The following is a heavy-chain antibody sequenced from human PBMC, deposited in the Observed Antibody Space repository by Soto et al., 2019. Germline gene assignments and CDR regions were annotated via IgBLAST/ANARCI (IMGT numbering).Heavy chain of an antibody. J-gene: IGHJ5*02. Sequence: QVQLVQSGAEVKKPGASVKVSCKASGYTFTSYDINWVRQATGQGLEWMGWMNPNSGNTGYAQKFQGRVTMTRNTSISTDYMELSSLRSEDTAVYYCARFSIAAAGTDWFDPWGQGTLVTVSS. CDR2: MNPNSGNT. D-gene: IGHD6-13*01. V-gene: IGHV1-8*01. CDR1: GYTFTSYD. CDR3: ARFSIAAAGTDWFDP.